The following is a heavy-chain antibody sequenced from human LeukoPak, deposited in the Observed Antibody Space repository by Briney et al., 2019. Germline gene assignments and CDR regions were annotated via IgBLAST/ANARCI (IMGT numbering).Heavy chain of an antibody. V-gene: IGHV4-31*03. CDR1: GGSISSGGYY. D-gene: IGHD6-6*01. CDR2: IYYSGST. Sequence: SQTLSLTCTVSGGSISSGGYYWSWIRQHPGKGLEWIGYIYYSGSTYYNPSLKSRVTISVDTSKNQFSLELSSVTAADTAVYYCARDRVTEYNYFDYWGQGTLVTVSS. J-gene: IGHJ4*02. CDR3: ARDRVTEYNYFDY.